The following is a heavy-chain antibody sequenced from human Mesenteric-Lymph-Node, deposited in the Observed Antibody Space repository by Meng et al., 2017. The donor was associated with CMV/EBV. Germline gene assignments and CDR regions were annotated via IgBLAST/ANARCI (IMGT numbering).Heavy chain of an antibody. Sequence: GESLKISCAASGFTFSGSAMHWVRQASGKGLEWVGRIRSKANNYATAFAASVKGRFTISRDNSKNTLYLQMNSLRAEDTAVYYCARDRWSYYYFDYWGQGTLVTVSS. CDR2: IRSKANNYAT. J-gene: IGHJ4*02. V-gene: IGHV3-73*01. CDR3: ARDRWSYYYFDY. CDR1: GFTFSGSA. D-gene: IGHD2-15*01.